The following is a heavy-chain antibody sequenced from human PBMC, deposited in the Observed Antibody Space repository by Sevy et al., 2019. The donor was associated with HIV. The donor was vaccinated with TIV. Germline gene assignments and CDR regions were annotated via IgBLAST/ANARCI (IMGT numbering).Heavy chain of an antibody. J-gene: IGHJ2*01. CDR2: IKQDGSQT. V-gene: IGHV3-7*01. CDR3: ATLRGLHAGSSRTYWYFDL. D-gene: IGHD1-26*01. CDR1: VFSFNNFW. Sequence: GGSLRLSCAASVFSFNNFWMTWVRQAPGKGLEWVANIKQDGSQTYYVDSVKGRFTISRDNARNSLYLQMNSLRVEDTAVYYCATLRGLHAGSSRTYWYFDLWGRGTLVTVSS.